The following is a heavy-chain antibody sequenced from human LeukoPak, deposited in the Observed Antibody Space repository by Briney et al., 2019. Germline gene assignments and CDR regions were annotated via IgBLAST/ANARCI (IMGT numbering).Heavy chain of an antibody. CDR2: ISGSGGST. CDR1: GFTFSSYG. D-gene: IGHD4-17*01. V-gene: IGHV3-23*01. J-gene: IGHJ4*02. CDR3: AKDHHPYGDSLQGY. Sequence: PGRSLRLSCAASGFTFSSYGMSWVRQAPGKGLEWVSAISGSGGSTYYADSVKGRFTISRDNSKNTLYLQMNSLRAEDTAVYYCAKDHHPYGDSLQGYWGQGTLVTVSS.